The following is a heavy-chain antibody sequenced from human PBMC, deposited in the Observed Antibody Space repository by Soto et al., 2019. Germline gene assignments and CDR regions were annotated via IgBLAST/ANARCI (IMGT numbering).Heavy chain of an antibody. J-gene: IGHJ5*02. CDR2: ISGGTDRT. V-gene: IGHV3-23*01. CDR3: ANVFPYITVIRGHLDR. CDR1: GFTFISYA. D-gene: IGHD3-10*01. Sequence: PGGSLRLSCAASGFTFISYAMSWVLQAPWKGLEWVSAISGGTDRTYYADSVKGRFTTSRDNSKNTIYLQMNSLKADDTAVYYCANVFPYITVIRGHLDRWGQGTLVTVDS.